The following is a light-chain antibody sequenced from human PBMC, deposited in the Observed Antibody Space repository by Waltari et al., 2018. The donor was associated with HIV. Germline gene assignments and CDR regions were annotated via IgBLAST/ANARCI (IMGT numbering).Light chain of an antibody. CDR2: RNN. J-gene: IGLJ1*01. V-gene: IGLV1-47*01. CDR1: SSNIGSNY. CDR3: AAWDDSLSALYV. Sequence: QSVLTQPPSASGTPGQRVTISCSGSSSNIGSNYVYWYQQLPGTAPKLLIYRNNQRPSGVPDRCSGSKSGTSASLAISGLRSEDEADYYCAAWDDSLSALYVFGTGTKVTVL.